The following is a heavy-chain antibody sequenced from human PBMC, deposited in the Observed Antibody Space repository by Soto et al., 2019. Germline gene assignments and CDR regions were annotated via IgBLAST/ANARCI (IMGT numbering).Heavy chain of an antibody. Sequence: PGESLKISCVGSGFSFSRYTVGWVRQVPGKGLEWMGVIHPGDSATRYSPSFQGQVTISADKSISTAYLQWSSLKASDTAMYYCTLSYGDSYYYYYSMDVWGQGTTVTVSS. CDR2: IHPGDSAT. V-gene: IGHV5-51*01. D-gene: IGHD4-17*01. J-gene: IGHJ6*02. CDR3: TLSYGDSYYYYYSMDV. CDR1: GFSFSRYT.